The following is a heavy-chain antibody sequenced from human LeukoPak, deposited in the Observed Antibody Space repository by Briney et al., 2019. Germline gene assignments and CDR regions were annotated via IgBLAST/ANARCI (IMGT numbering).Heavy chain of an antibody. CDR2: ISSSSSYI. CDR3: AIDYVWGSYSY. V-gene: IGHV3-21*01. CDR1: RFTFSSYS. D-gene: IGHD3-16*01. J-gene: IGHJ4*02. Sequence: GGSLRLSCAASRFTFSSYSMNWVRQAPGKGLEWVSSISSSSSYIYYADSVKGRFTISRDNAKNSLYLQMNSLRAEDTAVYYCAIDYVWGSYSYWGQGTLVTVSS.